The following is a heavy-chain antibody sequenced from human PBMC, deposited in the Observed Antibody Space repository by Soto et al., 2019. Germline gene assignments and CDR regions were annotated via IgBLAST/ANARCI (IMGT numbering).Heavy chain of an antibody. J-gene: IGHJ4*02. CDR3: ARRSLDILTGYGDFDY. V-gene: IGHV4-30-2*01. D-gene: IGHD3-9*01. Sequence: SETLSLTCAVSGGSISSGGYSWSWIRQPPGKGLEWIGYIYHSGSTYYNPSLKSRVTISVDRSKNQFSLKLSSVTAADTAVYYCARRSLDILTGYGDFDYWGQGTLVTVSS. CDR1: GGSISSGGYS. CDR2: IYHSGST.